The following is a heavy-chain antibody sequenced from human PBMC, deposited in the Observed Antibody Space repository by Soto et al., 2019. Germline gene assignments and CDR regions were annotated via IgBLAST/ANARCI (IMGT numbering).Heavy chain of an antibody. J-gene: IGHJ4*02. V-gene: IGHV3-23*01. CDR2: IRASGGDT. Sequence: GGSLRLSCAASGFPFSNYAMTWVRQGPARGLEWVSGIRASGGDTYYAASVRGRFTISRANSKNTMYLQMNSLRPEDTAVYYCAKGIYGGFDYWGQGTLVTVSS. D-gene: IGHD4-17*01. CDR1: GFPFSNYA. CDR3: AKGIYGGFDY.